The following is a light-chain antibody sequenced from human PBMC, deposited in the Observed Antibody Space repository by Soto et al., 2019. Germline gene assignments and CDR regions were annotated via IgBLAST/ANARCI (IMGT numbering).Light chain of an antibody. J-gene: IGKJ1*01. V-gene: IGKV3-20*01. CDR3: QQYSSMWT. Sequence: EIVLTQSPGTLSLSPGERATLSCRASQSFSSNYLAWYQQRPGQAPRILIYGATTRASGVPDRFSGSESGTDFTLTISRLEPEDPAVYYCQQYSSMWTFGQGTKLEIK. CDR2: GAT. CDR1: QSFSSNY.